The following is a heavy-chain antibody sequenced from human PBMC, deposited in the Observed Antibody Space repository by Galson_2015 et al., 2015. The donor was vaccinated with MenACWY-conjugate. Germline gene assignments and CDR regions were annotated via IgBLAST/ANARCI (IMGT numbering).Heavy chain of an antibody. CDR3: ARDFSPHRRPGCSIDPPDP. CDR1: GFAFSSFR. CDR2: ISSSGSTI. D-gene: IGHD4/OR15-4a*01. J-gene: IGHJ3*01. V-gene: IGHV3-48*01. Sequence: SLRLSCAASGFAFSSFRMNWVRQAPGKGLEWVSYISSSGSTIYYADSVKGRFTISRDNAKNSLYLQMNSLRAEDTAVYYCARDFSPHRRPGCSIDPPDPWRQGTRVTDSS.